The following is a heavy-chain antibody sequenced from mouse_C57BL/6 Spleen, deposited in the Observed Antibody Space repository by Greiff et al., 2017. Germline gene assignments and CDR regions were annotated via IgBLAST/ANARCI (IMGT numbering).Heavy chain of an antibody. J-gene: IGHJ4*01. Sequence: VKLQQPGAELVKPGASVKMSCKASGYTFTSYWITWVKQRPGQGLEWIGDIYPGSGSTNYNEKFKSKATLTVDTSSSTAYMQLSSLTSEDSAVYYCARDGYDGVYYAMDYWGQGTSVTVYS. V-gene: IGHV1-55*01. CDR3: ARDGYDGVYYAMDY. D-gene: IGHD2-2*01. CDR2: IYPGSGST. CDR1: GYTFTSYW.